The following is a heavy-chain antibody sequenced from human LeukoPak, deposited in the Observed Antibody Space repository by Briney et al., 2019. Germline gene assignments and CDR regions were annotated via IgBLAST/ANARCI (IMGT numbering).Heavy chain of an antibody. CDR2: ISSSSSYI. CDR3: AKDRIFDY. CDR1: GFTFSSYS. V-gene: IGHV3-21*04. Sequence: PGGSLRLSCAASGFTFSSYSMNWVRQAPGKGLEWVSSISSSSSYIYYADSVKGRFTISRDNSKNTLYLQMNSLRAEDTAVYYCAKDRIFDYWGQGTLVTVSS. D-gene: IGHD1-14*01. J-gene: IGHJ4*02.